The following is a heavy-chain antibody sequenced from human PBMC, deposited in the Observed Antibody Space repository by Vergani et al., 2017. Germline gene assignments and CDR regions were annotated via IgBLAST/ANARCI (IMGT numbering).Heavy chain of an antibody. V-gene: IGHV1-46*03. CDR1: GYTFSNYY. J-gene: IGHJ4*02. D-gene: IGHD3-9*01. CDR2: INPSGGHT. Sequence: QVQVVQSGAEVKKSGASVKVSCKTSGYTFSNYYMPWVRQAPGQGLEWMGIINPSGGHTNYAQKFQGRVTMPRDTSTRTVYMELSSLRSEDTGIYYCARGDYGILTGYRYWGQGTLVTVSA. CDR3: ARGDYGILTGYRY.